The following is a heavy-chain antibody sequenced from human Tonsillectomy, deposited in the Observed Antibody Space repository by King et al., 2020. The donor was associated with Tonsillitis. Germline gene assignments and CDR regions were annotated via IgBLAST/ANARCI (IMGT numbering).Heavy chain of an antibody. V-gene: IGHV4-38-2*01. D-gene: IGHD5/OR15-5a*01. CDR1: GSSISSGYY. CDR2: IYYSGST. CDR3: ARVPPVSTMISIGAFDI. Sequence: QLQESGPGLVKPSETLSLTCVVSGSSISSGYYWGWIRQPPGKGQEWIGSIYYSGSTYYNPSLKSRVTISVDTSKNQFSLKLTSVTAADTAVYYCARVPPVSTMISIGAFDIWGQGTMVTVSS. J-gene: IGHJ3*02.